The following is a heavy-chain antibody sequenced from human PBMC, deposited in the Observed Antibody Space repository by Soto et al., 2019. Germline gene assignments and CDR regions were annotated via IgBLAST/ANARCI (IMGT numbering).Heavy chain of an antibody. CDR2: ISAYNGNT. Sequence: ASVKVSCKASGYTFASYGRSWVRQAPGQGHEWMRWISAYNGNTNYAQKLQGRVTMTTDTSTSTAYMELRSLRSDDTAVYYCARDLVVAATPFLWGQGTLVTVSS. V-gene: IGHV1-18*01. J-gene: IGHJ4*02. CDR1: GYTFASYG. D-gene: IGHD2-15*01. CDR3: ARDLVVAATPFL.